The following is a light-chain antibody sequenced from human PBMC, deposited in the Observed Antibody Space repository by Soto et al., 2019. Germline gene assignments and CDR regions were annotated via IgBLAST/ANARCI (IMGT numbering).Light chain of an antibody. CDR2: DVS. J-gene: IGLJ3*02. CDR1: SSDVGGYNY. V-gene: IGLV2-14*01. CDR3: TSYTINSTWV. Sequence: QSALTQPASVSGSPGQSITISCTGTSSDVGGYNYVSWYQQHPGKAPQLMIYDVSYRPSGVSNRFSGSKSGNTASLTISGLQAEDEADYYCTSYTINSTWVFGGGNKLTVL.